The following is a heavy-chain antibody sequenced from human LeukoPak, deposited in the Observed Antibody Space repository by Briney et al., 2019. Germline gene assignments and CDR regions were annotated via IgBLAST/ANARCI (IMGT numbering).Heavy chain of an antibody. CDR3: ARDARPNYYDSSGYLDV. Sequence: SVTVSCKASGGTFSSYAISWVRQAPGQGLEWMGGIIPIFGTANYAQKFQGRVTITADESTSTAYMELSSLRSEDTAVYYCARDARPNYYDSSGYLDVWGQGTTVTVSS. D-gene: IGHD3-22*01. V-gene: IGHV1-69*13. CDR1: GGTFSSYA. J-gene: IGHJ6*02. CDR2: IIPIFGTA.